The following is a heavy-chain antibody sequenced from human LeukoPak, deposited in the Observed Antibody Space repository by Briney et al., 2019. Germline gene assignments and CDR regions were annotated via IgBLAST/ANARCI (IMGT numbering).Heavy chain of an antibody. CDR2: IYSGGST. CDR3: AGDRSYLGGTRGLDS. Sequence: PGGSLRLSCAASGFTVSSNYMSWVRQAPGKGLEWVSVIYSGGSTYYADSVKGRFTISRDNSMNTLYLQMNSLRSEDTAIYYCAGDRSYLGGTRGLDSWGQGTLVTVSS. CDR1: GFTVSSNY. D-gene: IGHD3-16*01. J-gene: IGHJ4*02. V-gene: IGHV3-53*05.